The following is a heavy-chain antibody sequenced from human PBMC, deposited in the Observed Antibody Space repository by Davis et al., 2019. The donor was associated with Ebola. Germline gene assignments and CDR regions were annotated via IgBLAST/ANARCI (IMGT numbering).Heavy chain of an antibody. J-gene: IGHJ4*02. V-gene: IGHV3-48*04. Sequence: GESLKISCAASGFTFSSYSMNWVRQAPGKGLEWVSYISSSGSTIYYADSVKGRFTISRDNAKNSLYLQMNSLRAEDTAVYYCARGYRLFDYWGQGTLVTVSS. CDR2: ISSSGSTI. CDR3: ARGYRLFDY. D-gene: IGHD3-16*02. CDR1: GFTFSSYS.